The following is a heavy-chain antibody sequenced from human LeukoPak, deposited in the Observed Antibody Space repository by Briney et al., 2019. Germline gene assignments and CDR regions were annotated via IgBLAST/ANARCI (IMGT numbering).Heavy chain of an antibody. CDR3: AREPVTGSVY. CDR2: ISSTGSYI. CDR1: GFTFSSYS. J-gene: IGHJ4*02. Sequence: GGSLRLSCAASGFTFSSYSMNWVRQAPGKGLEWVSSISSTGSYIYYADSVKGRFIVSRDNAKNSLYLQMNSLRGEDTAVYYCAREPVTGSVYWGQGTLVTVSS. D-gene: IGHD4-17*01. V-gene: IGHV3-21*01.